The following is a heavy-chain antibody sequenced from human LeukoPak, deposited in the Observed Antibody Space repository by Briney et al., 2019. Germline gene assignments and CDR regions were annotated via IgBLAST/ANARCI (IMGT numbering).Heavy chain of an antibody. V-gene: IGHV4-59*01. D-gene: IGHD3-3*01. CDR2: IYYSGST. CDR3: ARAGQGDFWSGLRYFDY. CDR1: GGSISRYY. J-gene: IGHJ4*02. Sequence: PSETLSLICTVSGGSISRYYWSWIRQPPGKGLEWIGYIYYSGSTNYNPSLKSRVTISVDTSKNHFSLKLSSVTAADTAVYYCARAGQGDFWSGLRYFDYWGQGTLVTVSS.